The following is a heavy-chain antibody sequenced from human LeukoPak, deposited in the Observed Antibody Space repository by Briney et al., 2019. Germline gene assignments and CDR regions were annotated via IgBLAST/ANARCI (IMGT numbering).Heavy chain of an antibody. Sequence: ASVKVSCKASGYTFTGYYMHWVRQAPGQGLEWMGWINPNSGGTNYAQKFQGRVTMTRDTSISTAYMELSRLRSDDTAVYYCARNYHDYYYYYMDVWGKGTTVTVSS. CDR1: GYTFTGYY. CDR2: INPNSGGT. CDR3: ARNYHDYYYYYMDV. V-gene: IGHV1-2*02. D-gene: IGHD3-10*01. J-gene: IGHJ6*03.